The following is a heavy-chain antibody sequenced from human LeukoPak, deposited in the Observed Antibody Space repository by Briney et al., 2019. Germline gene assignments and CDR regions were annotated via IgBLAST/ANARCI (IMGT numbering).Heavy chain of an antibody. CDR2: IYYSGST. CDR1: GGSISSYY. CDR3: ARSYGSSWYIPFDY. V-gene: IGHV4-59*08. D-gene: IGHD6-13*01. J-gene: IGHJ4*02. Sequence: PSETLSLTCTVSGGSISSYYWSWIRQPPGKGLEWIGYIYYSGSTNYNPSLKSRVTISVDTSKNQFSLKLSSVTAADTAVYYCARSYGSSWYIPFDYWGQGTLVTVSS.